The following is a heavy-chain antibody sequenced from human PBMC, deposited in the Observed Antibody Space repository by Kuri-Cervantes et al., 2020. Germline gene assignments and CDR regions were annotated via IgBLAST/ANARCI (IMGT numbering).Heavy chain of an antibody. Sequence: ASVKVSCKASDYTFTSYGISWVRQAPGQGLEWMGWISTYNGDTNYAQKFQVRVTMTTDTSTSTVYMELRSLRSDDTAVYYCARGFGIAVAGTDYWGQGTLVTVSS. D-gene: IGHD6-19*01. J-gene: IGHJ4*02. CDR2: ISTYNGDT. CDR1: DYTFTSYG. V-gene: IGHV1-18*01. CDR3: ARGFGIAVAGTDY.